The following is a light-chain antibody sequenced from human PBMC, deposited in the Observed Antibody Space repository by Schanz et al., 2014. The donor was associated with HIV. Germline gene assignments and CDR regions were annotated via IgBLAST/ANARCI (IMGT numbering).Light chain of an antibody. V-gene: IGKV3-20*01. CDR2: DAS. CDR1: QSVSSY. J-gene: IGKJ4*01. CDR3: QHYDSSRGT. Sequence: EIVLTQSPGTLSLSPGERATLSCRASQSVSSYLAWYQQKPGQAPRLLIYDASTRATGIPARFSGSGSGTDFTLTISRLEPEDFAVYYCQHYDSSRGTFGGGTKVEIK.